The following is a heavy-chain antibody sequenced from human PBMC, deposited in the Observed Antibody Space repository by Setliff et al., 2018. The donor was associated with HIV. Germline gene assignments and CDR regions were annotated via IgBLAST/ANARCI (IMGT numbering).Heavy chain of an antibody. D-gene: IGHD3-3*01. V-gene: IGHV3-7*01. J-gene: IGHJ3*02. CDR3: ARVELQFLEWPRGDAFDI. CDR1: GFTFSNYW. CDR2: IKQDGSEK. Sequence: GESLKISCAASGFTFSNYWMSWVRQAPGKGLEWVASIKQDGSEKYYVDSVKGRFTISRDNAKKSMYLQMNSLRAEDTAVYYCARVELQFLEWPRGDAFDIWGQGTMVTVSS.